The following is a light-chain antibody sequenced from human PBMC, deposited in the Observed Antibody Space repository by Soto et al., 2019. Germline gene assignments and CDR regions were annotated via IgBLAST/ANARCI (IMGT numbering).Light chain of an antibody. CDR2: GVS. CDR3: QQYNNWPPIT. J-gene: IGKJ5*01. Sequence: EIVLTQSGAAVSLSPGERATLSCRASESVSSYLAWYQQNPGQAPRLLIYGVSSRATGIPDRFSGSGSGTEFTLTISSLQSDDFAVYYCQQYNNWPPITFGQGTRLEIK. V-gene: IGKV3D-15*01. CDR1: ESVSSY.